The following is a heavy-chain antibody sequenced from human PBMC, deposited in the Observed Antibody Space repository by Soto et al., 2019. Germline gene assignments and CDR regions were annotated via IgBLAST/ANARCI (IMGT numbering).Heavy chain of an antibody. CDR1: GGYFNNRQTLNSYP. V-gene: IGHV1-69*06. CDR3: AKSWGGEIYYYYDAIDV. CDR2: IIPLFGTT. D-gene: IGHD3-16*01. J-gene: IGHJ6*02. Sequence: QVQVVQSGAEVKRPGSSVNVSCKASGGYFNNRQTLNSYPISWVRQAPGQGLEWMGGIIPLFGTTTYAQRFQGRVTITADKSTSTTYLDLNNVTSEDTAVYYCAKSWGGEIYYYYDAIDVWGQGTTVTVSS.